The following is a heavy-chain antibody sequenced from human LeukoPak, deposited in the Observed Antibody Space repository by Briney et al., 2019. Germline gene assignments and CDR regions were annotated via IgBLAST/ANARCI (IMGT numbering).Heavy chain of an antibody. CDR3: ATREYDILTGYSYGMDV. Sequence: SVKVSCKASGGTFSSYAISWVRQAPGQGLEWMGRIIPILGIANYAQKFQGRVTITADKSTSTAYMELSSLRSEDTAVYYCATREYDILTGYSYGMDVWGQGTTVTVSS. D-gene: IGHD3-9*01. CDR2: IIPILGIA. J-gene: IGHJ6*02. CDR1: GGTFSSYA. V-gene: IGHV1-69*04.